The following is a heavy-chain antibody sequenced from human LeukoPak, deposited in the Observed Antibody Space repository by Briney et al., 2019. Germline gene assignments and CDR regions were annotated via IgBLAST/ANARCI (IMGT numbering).Heavy chain of an antibody. CDR1: GGSISSGSYN. CDR3: ARGRGYHGEDLEY. CDR2: IYSSGTT. D-gene: IGHD3-10*01. J-gene: IGHJ4*02. Sequence: PSETLSLTCTVSGGSISSGSYNWSWIRKPPGKGLEWIGRIYSSGTTNYNPSLKSQFTISVDTPKNQFPLKLTFLPPATPPCYYCARGRGYHGEDLEYWGQGTLVTVFS. V-gene: IGHV4-61*02.